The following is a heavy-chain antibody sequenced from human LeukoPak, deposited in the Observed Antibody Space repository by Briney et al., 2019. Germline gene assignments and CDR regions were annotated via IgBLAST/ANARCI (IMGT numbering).Heavy chain of an antibody. CDR3: ARDSGARYSSSWYGNYYFDY. CDR2: GST. V-gene: IGHV4-61*02. J-gene: IGHJ4*02. Sequence: GSTNYNPSLKSRVTISVATSKNQFSLKLSSVAAADTAVYYCARDSGARYSSSWYGNYYFDYWGQGTLVTVSS. D-gene: IGHD6-13*01.